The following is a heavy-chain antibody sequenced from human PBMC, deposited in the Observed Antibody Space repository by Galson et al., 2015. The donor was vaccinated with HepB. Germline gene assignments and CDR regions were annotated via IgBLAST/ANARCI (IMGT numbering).Heavy chain of an antibody. Sequence: SETLSLTCTVSGVSITSTAYHWGWVRQPPGKGLEFIGSIYYFGSTDYNPSLKSRVTISMDTSKNQFSLKLTSVTASDTADYYCARRGYSSTWGPGILVAVSS. CDR3: ARRGYSST. J-gene: IGHJ5*02. CDR1: GVSITSTAYH. V-gene: IGHV4-39*01. D-gene: IGHD6-13*01. CDR2: IYYFGST.